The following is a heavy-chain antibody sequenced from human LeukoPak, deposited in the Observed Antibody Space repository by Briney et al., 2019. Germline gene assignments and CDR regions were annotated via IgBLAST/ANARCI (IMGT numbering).Heavy chain of an antibody. CDR2: IKQDGSEK. CDR3: ARDSPRIAVAGTGRADY. V-gene: IGHV3-7*01. J-gene: IGHJ4*02. D-gene: IGHD6-19*01. CDR1: GFTFSSYW. Sequence: GGSLRLSCAASGFTFSSYWMSWVRQAPGKGLEWVANIKQDGSEKYYVDSVKCRFTISRDNAKNSLYLQMNSLRAEDTAVYYCARDSPRIAVAGTGRADYWGQGTLVTVSS.